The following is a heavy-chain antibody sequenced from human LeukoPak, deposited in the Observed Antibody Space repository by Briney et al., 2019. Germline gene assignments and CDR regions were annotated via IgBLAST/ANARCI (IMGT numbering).Heavy chain of an antibody. Sequence: ASVKVSCKASGYTFTSYGISGVRQAPGQGLEWMGWISAYNGNTNYAQRLQGRVTMTTDTSTSTAYMELRSLRSDDTAVYYCASGYYGSGSYGTSDYWGQGTLVTVSS. J-gene: IGHJ4*02. D-gene: IGHD3-10*01. CDR1: GYTFTSYG. V-gene: IGHV1-18*01. CDR3: ASGYYGSGSYGTSDY. CDR2: ISAYNGNT.